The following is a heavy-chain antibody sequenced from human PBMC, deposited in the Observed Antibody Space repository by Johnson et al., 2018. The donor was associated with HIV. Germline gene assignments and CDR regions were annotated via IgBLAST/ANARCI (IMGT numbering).Heavy chain of an antibody. Sequence: VQLVESGGGLVQPGGSLRLSCAASGFTFSSYAMSWVRQAPGKGLEWVGFIRNKANGGTTDYAAPVKGRFTISRDDSKNTLYLQMNSLKTEDTAVYYCTTGVDYYDSRVAAFDIWGQGTMVTVSS. CDR3: TTGVDYYDSRVAAFDI. J-gene: IGHJ3*02. D-gene: IGHD3-22*01. CDR1: GFTFSSYA. V-gene: IGHV3-15*01. CDR2: IRNKANGGTT.